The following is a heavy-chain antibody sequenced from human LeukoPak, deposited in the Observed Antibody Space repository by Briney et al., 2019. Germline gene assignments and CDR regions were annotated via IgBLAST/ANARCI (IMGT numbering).Heavy chain of an antibody. V-gene: IGHV4-61*02. CDR3: ARGYYYGSGMGYYYYYYMDV. J-gene: IGHJ6*03. Sequence: SQTLSLTCTVSGGSISSGSYYWSWIRQPAGKGLEWIGRIYTSGSTNYNPSLKSRATISVDTSKNQFSLKLSSVTAADTAVYYCARGYYYGSGMGYYYYYYMDVWGKGTTVTISS. CDR2: IYTSGST. D-gene: IGHD3-10*01. CDR1: GGSISSGSYY.